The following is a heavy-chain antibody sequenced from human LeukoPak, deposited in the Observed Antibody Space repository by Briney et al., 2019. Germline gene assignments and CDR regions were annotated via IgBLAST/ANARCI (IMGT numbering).Heavy chain of an antibody. CDR3: ARGARDCSSTSCYPYYYYYGMDV. CDR1: GGSFSGYY. V-gene: IGHV4-34*01. J-gene: IGHJ6*02. D-gene: IGHD2-2*01. Sequence: PSETLSLTCAVYGGSFSGYYWSWIRQPPGKGLEWIGEINHSGSTNYNPSLKSRVTISVDTSKNQFSLKLSSVTAADTAVYYCARGARDCSSTSCYPYYYYYGMDVWGQGTTVTVSS. CDR2: INHSGST.